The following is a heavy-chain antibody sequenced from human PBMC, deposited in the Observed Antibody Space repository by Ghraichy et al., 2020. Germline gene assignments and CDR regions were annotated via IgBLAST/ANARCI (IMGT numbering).Heavy chain of an antibody. D-gene: IGHD3-22*01. CDR3: ARVYYFDTTAYYYVRFFTF. Sequence: GGSLRLSCSASGFTFAAYTVTWVRQAPGKGLEWVGFIRSRPIGGTKEYAASVEGRFTISRDDSKSIAYLQVNSLKTEETAVYYCARVYYFDTTAYYYVRFFTFWGQGTLFTVSP. J-gene: IGHJ4*02. CDR1: GFTFAAYT. CDR2: IRSRPIGGTK. V-gene: IGHV3-49*04.